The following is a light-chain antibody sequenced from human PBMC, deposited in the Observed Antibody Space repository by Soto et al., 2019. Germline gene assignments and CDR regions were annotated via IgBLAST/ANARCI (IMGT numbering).Light chain of an antibody. CDR1: QSISSW. Sequence: DIQMTQSPSTLSASVGDRVTITCRARQSISSWLAWYQQKPGKAPKLLIYDPSSLESGVPSRFSGSVSGTEFTHTNSSLQPDDFATFYCQQYNSYRRTVGQGTKVEIK. CDR3: QQYNSYRRT. CDR2: DPS. V-gene: IGKV1-5*01. J-gene: IGKJ1*01.